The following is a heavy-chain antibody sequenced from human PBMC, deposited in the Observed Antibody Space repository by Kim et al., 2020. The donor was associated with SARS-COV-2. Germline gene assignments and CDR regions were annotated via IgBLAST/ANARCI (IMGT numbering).Heavy chain of an antibody. CDR3: ARDYYDSSGYSTYYFDY. J-gene: IGHJ4*02. V-gene: IGHV3-30*07. Sequence: KGRLRISRDNSKNTLYLQMNSLRAEDTAVYYCARDYYDSSGYSTYYFDYWGQGTLVTVSS. D-gene: IGHD3-22*01.